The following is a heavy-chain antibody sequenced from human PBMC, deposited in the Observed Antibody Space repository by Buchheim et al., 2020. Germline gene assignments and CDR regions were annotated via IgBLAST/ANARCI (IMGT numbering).Heavy chain of an antibody. V-gene: IGHV1-46*01. CDR2: INPSGGST. CDR3: ARDGGRYPRVRLRALGGWFGP. CDR1: GYTFTSYY. D-gene: IGHD3-16*01. Sequence: QVQLVQSGAEVKKPGASVKVSCKASGYTFTSYYMHWVRQAPGQGLEWMGIINPSGGSTSYAQKFQGRVTMTRDTSTSTVYMELNSLRSEDTAVYYCARDGGRYPRVRLRALGGWFGPWGQGTL. J-gene: IGHJ5*02.